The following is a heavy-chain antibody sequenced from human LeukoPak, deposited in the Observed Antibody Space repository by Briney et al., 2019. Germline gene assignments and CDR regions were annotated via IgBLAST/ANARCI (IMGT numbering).Heavy chain of an antibody. CDR2: IKPNSGGK. CDR1: GYTFTAYY. CDR3: ARDRSPPPSLFP. Sequence: SVKASCNASGYTFTAYYMHLLSQAPGQRLEWMGWIKPNSGGKNLAQKFQGRVTMTRDTSISTAYMELSRLRSDDTAVYYCARDRSPPPSLFPWGQGTLVTVSS. J-gene: IGHJ5*02. V-gene: IGHV1-2*02.